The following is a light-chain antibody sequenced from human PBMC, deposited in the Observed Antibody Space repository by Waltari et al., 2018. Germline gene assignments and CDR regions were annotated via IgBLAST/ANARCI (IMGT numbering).Light chain of an antibody. Sequence: DIVMTQSPDSLAVSLGESATIHCKSSQSVLYSSNNKNYLAWYQQKPRHPPKLLIYWASTRESGVPDRFSGSGSGTDFTLTISSLQAEDVAVYYCQQYYSTPRTFGQGTKVEIK. CDR3: QQYYSTPRT. CDR2: WAS. CDR1: QSVLYSSNNKNY. J-gene: IGKJ1*01. V-gene: IGKV4-1*01.